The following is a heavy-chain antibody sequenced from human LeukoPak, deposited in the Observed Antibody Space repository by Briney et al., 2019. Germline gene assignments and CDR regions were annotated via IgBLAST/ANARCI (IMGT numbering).Heavy chain of an antibody. Sequence: GGSLRLSCAASGFTFSSYGMHWVRQAPGKGLERVAVIWYDGSNKYYADSVKGRFTISRDNSKNTLYLQMNSLRAEDTAVYYCARVEGAFDIWGQGTMVTVSS. V-gene: IGHV3-33*01. CDR3: ARVEGAFDI. CDR1: GFTFSSYG. CDR2: IWYDGSNK. J-gene: IGHJ3*02.